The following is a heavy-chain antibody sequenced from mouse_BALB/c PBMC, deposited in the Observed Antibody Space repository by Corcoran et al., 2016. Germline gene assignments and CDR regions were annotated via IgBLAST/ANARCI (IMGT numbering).Heavy chain of an antibody. Sequence: EVQLQQSGAELVKPGASVKLSCTASGFNIKDTYMHWVKQRPEQGLEWIGRIDPANGNTKYDPKFQGKATITADTSSNTAYLQLSSLTSEDTAVYYCARKGTESAMDYWGQGTSVTVSS. CDR1: GFNIKDTY. V-gene: IGHV14-3*02. J-gene: IGHJ4*01. CDR2: IDPANGNT. CDR3: ARKGTESAMDY.